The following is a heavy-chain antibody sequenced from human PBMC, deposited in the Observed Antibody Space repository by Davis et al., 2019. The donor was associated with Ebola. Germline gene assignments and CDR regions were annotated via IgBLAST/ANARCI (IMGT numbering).Heavy chain of an antibody. D-gene: IGHD4-17*01. CDR1: GGSISSYY. CDR2: IYYSGST. J-gene: IGHJ2*01. CDR3: ARRSDGDNSDWYFDL. V-gene: IGHV4-59*01. Sequence: PGGSLRLSCTVSGGSISSYYWSWIRQPPGKGLEWIGYIYYSGSTDYNPSLKSRVTILLDTSKNQISLRLTSVTAADTALYYCARRSDGDNSDWYFDLWGRGTRVIVSS.